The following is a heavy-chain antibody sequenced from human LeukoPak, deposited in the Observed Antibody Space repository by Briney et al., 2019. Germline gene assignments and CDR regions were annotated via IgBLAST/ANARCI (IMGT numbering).Heavy chain of an antibody. D-gene: IGHD3-22*01. CDR2: IKQDRSEK. Sequence: GGSLRLSCAASGFTFSSYEMNWVRQAPGKGLEWVANIKQDRSEKYYVDSVKGRFTISRDNAKNSLYLQMNSLRAEDTAVYYCARSVSYYYDGSARGAFDIWGQGTMVTVSS. J-gene: IGHJ3*02. V-gene: IGHV3-7*01. CDR3: ARSVSYYYDGSARGAFDI. CDR1: GFTFSSYE.